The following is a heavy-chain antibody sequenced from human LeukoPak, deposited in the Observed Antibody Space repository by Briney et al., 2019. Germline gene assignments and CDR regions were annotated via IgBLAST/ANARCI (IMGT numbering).Heavy chain of an antibody. Sequence: ASVKVSCKASGGTFSSYAISWVRQAPGQGLEWMGRIIPILGIANYARKFQGRVTITADKSTSTAYMELSSLRSEDTAVYYCARVFDDSSGYGYWGQGTLVTVSS. J-gene: IGHJ4*02. CDR2: IIPILGIA. V-gene: IGHV1-69*04. CDR3: ARVFDDSSGYGY. D-gene: IGHD3-22*01. CDR1: GGTFSSYA.